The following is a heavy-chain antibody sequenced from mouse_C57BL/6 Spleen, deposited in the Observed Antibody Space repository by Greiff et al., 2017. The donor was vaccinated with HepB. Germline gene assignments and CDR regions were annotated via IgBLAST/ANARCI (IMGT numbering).Heavy chain of an antibody. Sequence: QVQLQQSGAELVRPGSSVKLSCKASGYTFTSYWMHWVKQRPIQGLEWIGNIDPSDSETHYNQKFKDQATLTVDKSSSTAYMQLSSLTSEDSAVYYCARTINYYGSSPFAYWGQGTLVTVSA. V-gene: IGHV1-52*01. J-gene: IGHJ3*01. CDR3: ARTINYYGSSPFAY. CDR2: IDPSDSET. D-gene: IGHD1-1*01. CDR1: GYTFTSYW.